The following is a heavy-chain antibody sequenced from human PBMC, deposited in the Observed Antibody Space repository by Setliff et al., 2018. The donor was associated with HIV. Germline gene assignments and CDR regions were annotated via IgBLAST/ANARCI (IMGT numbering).Heavy chain of an antibody. CDR3: ARDKLEETTESLWGPMKNDAFDI. J-gene: IGHJ3*02. D-gene: IGHD1-1*01. CDR2: INPNSGGT. V-gene: IGHV1-2*02. Sequence: ASVKVSCKVSGYTLRELSIHWVRQAPGQGLEWMGWINPNSGGTKYAQTFQGRVTMTRDTSINTAYMDLSRLRSDDTAVYYCARDKLEETTESLWGPMKNDAFDIWGPGTLVTVSS. CDR1: GYTLRELS.